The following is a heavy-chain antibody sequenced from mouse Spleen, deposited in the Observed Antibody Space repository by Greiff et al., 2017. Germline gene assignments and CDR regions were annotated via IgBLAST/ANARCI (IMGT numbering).Heavy chain of an antibody. Sequence: QVQLQQSGDDLVKPGASVKLSCKASGYTFTSYWMHWVKQRPIQGLEWIGNIDPSDSETHYNQKFKDKATLTVDKSSSTAYMQLSSLTSEDSAVYYCAREVPTRGAWFAYWGQGTLVTVSA. CDR2: IDPSDSET. CDR3: AREVPTRGAWFAY. J-gene: IGHJ3*01. V-gene: IGHV1-52*01. CDR1: GYTFTSYW. D-gene: IGHD4-1*02.